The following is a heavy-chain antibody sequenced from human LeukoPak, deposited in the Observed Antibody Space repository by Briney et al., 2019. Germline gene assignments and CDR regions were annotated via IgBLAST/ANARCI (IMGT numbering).Heavy chain of an antibody. CDR3: ARGTKKGYTGYDWNY. CDR2: IYYSGST. CDR1: GGSISSYY. Sequence: PSETLSLTCTVSGGSISSYYWSWIRQPPGKGLEWVGYIYYSGSTSYNPSLKSRVTISVDTSSNQFSLILTSVTAADTAVYYCARGTKKGYTGYDWNYWGQGSLVTVSS. V-gene: IGHV4-59*01. J-gene: IGHJ4*02. D-gene: IGHD5-12*01.